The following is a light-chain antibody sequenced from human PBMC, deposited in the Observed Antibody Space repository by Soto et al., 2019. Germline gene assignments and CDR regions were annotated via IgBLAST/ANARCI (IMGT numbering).Light chain of an antibody. CDR1: QSIFTS. CDR3: QQAYSPLLS. V-gene: IGKV1-39*01. CDR2: GAS. Sequence: DIQMTQSPSSLSASVGDRVTITCRASQSIFTSLNWLQLKPGRAPKVLIYGASTLQSEVPSRFSATGSGTDFTLARNSLQPEDSAVYFCQQAYSPLLSFGGGTRVEIK. J-gene: IGKJ4*01.